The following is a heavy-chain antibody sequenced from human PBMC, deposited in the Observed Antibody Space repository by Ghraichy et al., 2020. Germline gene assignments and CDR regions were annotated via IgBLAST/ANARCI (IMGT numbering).Heavy chain of an antibody. V-gene: IGHV1-18*01. CDR2: INTYDGHA. CDR3: ARDWDYSWFDP. Sequence: ASVKVSCKASGYTFPKYGISWVRQAPGQGLEWVGWINTYDGHANYAQKFQDRVAITTDTSASTAYMELRSLRSDDTAVYYCARDWDYSWFDPWGQGTLVTVCS. J-gene: IGHJ5*02. D-gene: IGHD1-7*01. CDR1: GYTFPKYG.